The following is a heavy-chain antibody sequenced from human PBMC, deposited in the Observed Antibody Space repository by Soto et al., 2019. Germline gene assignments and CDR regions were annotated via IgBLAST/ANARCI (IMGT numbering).Heavy chain of an antibody. CDR3: ARARGTMVRGVTNHDNDY. Sequence: GASVKVSCKASGYTFTSYGISWVRQAPGQGLEWMGWISAYNGNTNYAQKLQGRVTMTTDTSTSTAYMELRSLRSDDTAVYYCARARGTMVRGVTNHDNDYWGQGTLVTVSS. V-gene: IGHV1-18*01. CDR1: GYTFTSYG. D-gene: IGHD3-10*01. CDR2: ISAYNGNT. J-gene: IGHJ4*02.